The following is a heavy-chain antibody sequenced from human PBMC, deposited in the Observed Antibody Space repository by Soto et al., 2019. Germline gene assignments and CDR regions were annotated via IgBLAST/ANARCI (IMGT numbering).Heavy chain of an antibody. Sequence: QVQLVESGGGVVQPGRSLRLSCAASGFTFSSYGMHWVRQAPGKGLEWVAVIWYDGSNKYYADSVKGRFTISRDNSKKTLYLQMNSLRAEDTAVYYCARDGLAYCGGDCYLFDYWGQGTLVTVSS. CDR3: ARDGLAYCGGDCYLFDY. CDR2: IWYDGSNK. V-gene: IGHV3-33*01. J-gene: IGHJ4*02. CDR1: GFTFSSYG. D-gene: IGHD2-21*02.